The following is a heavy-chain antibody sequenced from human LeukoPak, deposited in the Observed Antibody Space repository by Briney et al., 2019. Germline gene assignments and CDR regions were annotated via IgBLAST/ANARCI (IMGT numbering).Heavy chain of an antibody. J-gene: IGHJ4*02. D-gene: IGHD1-26*01. CDR2: IIPILGIA. CDR3: ARGIVGATGYFDY. CDR1: GYTFTGYY. Sequence: SVKVSCKASGYTFTGYYMHWVRQAPGQGLEWMGRIIPILGIANYAQKFQGRVTITADKSTSTAYMELSSLRSEDTAVYYCARGIVGATGYFDYWGQGTLVTVSS. V-gene: IGHV1-69*04.